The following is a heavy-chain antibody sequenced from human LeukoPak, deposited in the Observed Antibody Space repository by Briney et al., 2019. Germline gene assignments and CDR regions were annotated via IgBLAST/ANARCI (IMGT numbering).Heavy chain of an antibody. Sequence: GGSLRLSCAASGFTFSSYAMSWVRQAPGKGLEWVSAISGSGGSTYYADSVKGRFTISRDNSKNTLYLQMNSLRAEDMAVYYCAKDWRRTFSSGYYYVDCWGQGTLVTVSS. CDR3: AKDWRRTFSSGYYYVDC. J-gene: IGHJ4*02. CDR2: ISGSGGST. D-gene: IGHD3-22*01. CDR1: GFTFSSYA. V-gene: IGHV3-23*01.